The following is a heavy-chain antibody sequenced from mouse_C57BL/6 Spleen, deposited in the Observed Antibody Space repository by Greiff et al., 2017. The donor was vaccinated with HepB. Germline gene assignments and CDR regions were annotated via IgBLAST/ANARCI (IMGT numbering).Heavy chain of an antibody. D-gene: IGHD2-5*01. CDR3: TRGAYSNPGFDV. Sequence: EVKLEESGEGLVKPGGSLKLSCAASGFTFSSYAMSWVRQTPEKRLEWVAYISSGGDYIYYADTVKGRFTISRDNARNTLYLQMSSLKSEDTAMYYCTRGAYSNPGFDVWGTGTTVTVSS. J-gene: IGHJ1*03. CDR2: ISSGGDYI. CDR1: GFTFSSYA. V-gene: IGHV5-9-1*02.